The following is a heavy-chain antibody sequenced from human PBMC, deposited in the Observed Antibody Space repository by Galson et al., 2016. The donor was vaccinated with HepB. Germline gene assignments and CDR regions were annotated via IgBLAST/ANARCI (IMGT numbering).Heavy chain of an antibody. J-gene: IGHJ5*02. V-gene: IGHV3-48*03. Sequence: SLRLSCAASGFTFSSYEMNWVRQAPGKGLEWVSYISSSGSTINYADSVKGRSTISRDNPNNPLYLQINRLRDEDTAVYYCARVAAKESWGNAILGVVRNCVDPWGRGTLVTVSS. CDR1: GFTFSSYE. D-gene: IGHD3-3*01. CDR3: ARVAAKESWGNAILGVVRNCVDP. CDR2: ISSSGSTI.